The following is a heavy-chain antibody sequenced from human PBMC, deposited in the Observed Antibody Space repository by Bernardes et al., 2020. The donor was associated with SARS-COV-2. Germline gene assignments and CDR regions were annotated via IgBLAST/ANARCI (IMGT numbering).Heavy chain of an antibody. CDR1: GFTFSSYS. CDR2: ISSSSSYI. J-gene: IGHJ6*02. D-gene: IGHD3-3*01. CDR3: ARDRRDYDFWSGYASYYYYYGMDV. V-gene: IGHV3-21*01. Sequence: GGSLRLSCAASGFTFSSYSMNWVRQAPGKGLEWVSSISSSSSYIYYADSVKGRFTISRDNAKNSLYLQMNSLRAEDTAVYYCARDRRDYDFWSGYASYYYYYGMDVWGQGTTVTVSS.